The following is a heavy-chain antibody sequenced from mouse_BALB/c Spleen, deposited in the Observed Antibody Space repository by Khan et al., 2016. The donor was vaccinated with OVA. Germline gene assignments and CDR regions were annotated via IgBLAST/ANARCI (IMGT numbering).Heavy chain of an antibody. CDR2: INPSNGYT. D-gene: IGHD2-14*01. CDR3: VRDGAYHRNDGWFAY. J-gene: IGHJ3*01. CDR1: GYTFTSYT. V-gene: IGHV1-4*01. Sequence: QVRLQQSGAELARPGASVKMSCKASGYTFTSYTIHWIKERPGQGLEWIGYINPSNGYTNYNQKFKDKATLTTDKSSTTAYLQLSSLTSDDSAVYNGVRDGAYHRNDGWFAYWGQGTLDTVSA.